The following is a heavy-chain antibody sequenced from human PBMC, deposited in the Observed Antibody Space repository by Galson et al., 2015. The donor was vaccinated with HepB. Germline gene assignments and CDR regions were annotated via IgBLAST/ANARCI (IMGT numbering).Heavy chain of an antibody. CDR2: INPNSGGT. Sequence: QSGAEVKKPGASVKVSSKALGSTSTGNNMHWVRQAPGQGLEWMGWINPNSGGTNYAQKFQGWVTMTRDTSISTAYMELSRLRSDDTAVYYCARGPPDTVTHYYYYGMDVWGQGTTVTVSS. CDR1: GSTSTGNN. D-gene: IGHD4-11*01. V-gene: IGHV1-2*04. CDR3: ARGPPDTVTHYYYYGMDV. J-gene: IGHJ6*02.